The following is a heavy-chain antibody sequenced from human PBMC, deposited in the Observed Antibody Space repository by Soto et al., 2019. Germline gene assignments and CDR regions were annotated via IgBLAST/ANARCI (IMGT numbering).Heavy chain of an antibody. J-gene: IGHJ4*02. CDR2: INANSGTT. V-gene: IGHV1-46*03. D-gene: IGHD6-19*01. CDR3: ARDRNLETSAWARDY. Sequence: QVQLVQSGAEVKKPGAAVEVFCKASGYTFTSHYVHWVRQAPGQGVEWMGLINANSGTTSYAQKFQGRVTMTRDTSTSTVYMELSSLRFEDTAVYYCARDRNLETSAWARDYWGQGTLVTVSS. CDR1: GYTFTSHY.